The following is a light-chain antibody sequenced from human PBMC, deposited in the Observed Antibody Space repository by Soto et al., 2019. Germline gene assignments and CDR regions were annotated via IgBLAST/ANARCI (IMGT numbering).Light chain of an antibody. J-gene: IGKJ5*01. Sequence: EIVLTQSPATLSLSPGERATFSCRASQSVSSYLAWFQQKPGQAPRLLIYDASHRATGIAPRFSASGSGTDFTLTISRLEPEDFAVYYCQQHTIWPTSITFGQGTRLQIK. CDR3: QQHTIWPTSIT. CDR2: DAS. CDR1: QSVSSY. V-gene: IGKV3-11*01.